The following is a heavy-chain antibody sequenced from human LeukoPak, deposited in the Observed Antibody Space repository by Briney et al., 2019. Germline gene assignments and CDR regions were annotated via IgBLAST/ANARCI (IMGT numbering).Heavy chain of an antibody. J-gene: IGHJ4*02. CDR1: AGSFSGYY. Sequence: SETLSLTCAVYAGSFSGYYWSWIRQPPGKGLEWIGEINHSGSTNYNPSLKSRVTISVDTSKNQFSLKLSSVTAADTAVYYCARGVGAVLLWFAEFQYWVQGTLVTVSS. CDR2: INHSGST. V-gene: IGHV4-34*01. CDR3: ARGVGAVLLWFAEFQY. D-gene: IGHD3-10*01.